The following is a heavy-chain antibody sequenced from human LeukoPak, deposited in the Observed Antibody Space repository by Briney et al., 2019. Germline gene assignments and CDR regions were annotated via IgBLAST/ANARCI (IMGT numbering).Heavy chain of an antibody. Sequence: PGGSLRLSCAASGFTFSTYGMHWVRQAPGKGLEWVAFVQYDGSNKYYADSVKGRFTISRDNSKNTLYLQMNGLRVEDTAVYYCAKIPQVATYTVPNFDFWGQGTLVTVSS. D-gene: IGHD3-16*01. CDR2: VQYDGSNK. CDR1: GFTFSTYG. J-gene: IGHJ4*02. V-gene: IGHV3-30*02. CDR3: AKIPQVATYTVPNFDF.